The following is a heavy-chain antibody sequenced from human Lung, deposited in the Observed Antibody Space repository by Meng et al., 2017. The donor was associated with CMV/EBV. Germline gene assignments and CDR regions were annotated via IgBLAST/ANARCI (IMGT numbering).Heavy chain of an antibody. J-gene: IGHJ5*02. CDR2: LIPILGEV. CDR1: GGTFSSYN. CDR3: ASGGGGLEYCSVSSCYWGWLHH. D-gene: IGHD2-15*01. Sequence: XVYCXASGGTFSSYNINWVRQAPGQGLEWMERLIPILGEVYDAQKFQARVTITADKATSTVFMALSSLRLDDTAVYDCASGGGGLEYCSVSSCYWGWLHHWXQGTLVTVSS. V-gene: IGHV1-69*02.